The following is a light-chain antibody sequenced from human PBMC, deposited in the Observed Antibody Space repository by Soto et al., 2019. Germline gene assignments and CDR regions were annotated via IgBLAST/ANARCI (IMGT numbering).Light chain of an antibody. CDR3: QQRGNWPQT. CDR1: QSVSSNY. J-gene: IGKJ3*01. V-gene: IGKV3D-20*02. CDR2: GAS. Sequence: EIVLTQSPATLSLSPGERATLSCRASQSVSSNYLAWYQQKPGQAPRLLIYGASSRATGIPDRFSGSGSGTDFTLTISSLEPEDFAVYYCQQRGNWPQTFGPGTKVDI.